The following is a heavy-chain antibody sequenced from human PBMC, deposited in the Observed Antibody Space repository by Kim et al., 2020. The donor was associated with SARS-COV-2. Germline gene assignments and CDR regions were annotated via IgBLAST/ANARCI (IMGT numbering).Heavy chain of an antibody. J-gene: IGHJ6*02. CDR3: AKDRGITIFGVVTYGMDV. D-gene: IGHD3-3*01. Sequence: KGRFTISRDNSKNPLYLQMNSLRAEDTAVYYCAKDRGITIFGVVTYGMDVWGQGTTVTVSS. V-gene: IGHV3-23*01.